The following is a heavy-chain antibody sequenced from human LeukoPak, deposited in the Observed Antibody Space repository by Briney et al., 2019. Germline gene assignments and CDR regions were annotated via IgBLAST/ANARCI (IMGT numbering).Heavy chain of an antibody. CDR3: AKDPWGDRDGFFDS. V-gene: IGHV3-74*01. CDR1: GFTFSSHW. CDR2: VDRDGGRT. J-gene: IGHJ4*02. Sequence: PGGSLTLSCGVSGFTFSSHWRHWVRQAPGKGLVWVARVDRDGGRTIYAESVKGRFTISRDNAKNPLYLQMNTLSAEDTAAYYCAKDPWGDRDGFFDSWGQGSLVTVSS. D-gene: IGHD2-21*01.